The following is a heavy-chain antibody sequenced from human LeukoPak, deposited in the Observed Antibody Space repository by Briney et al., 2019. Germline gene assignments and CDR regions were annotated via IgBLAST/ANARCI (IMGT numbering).Heavy chain of an antibody. CDR1: RFSFSTYA. D-gene: IGHD2-2*01. CDR2: ISGSGGIT. V-gene: IGHV3-23*01. CDR3: ARDGGVPAANGFDY. J-gene: IGHJ4*02. Sequence: TGGSLRLSCAASRFSFSTYAMNWVRQAPGKGLEWVSAISGSGGITYYADSVKGRFTISRDNSKNTLYLQMNSLRAEDTAVYYCARDGGVPAANGFDYWGQGTLVTVSS.